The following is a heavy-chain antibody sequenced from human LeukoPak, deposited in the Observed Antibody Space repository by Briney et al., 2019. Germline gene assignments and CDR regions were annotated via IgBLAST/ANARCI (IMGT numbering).Heavy chain of an antibody. CDR1: GGSISSYY. V-gene: IGHV4-59*08. J-gene: IGHJ1*01. CDR2: IYYSGST. CDR3: ARHKFRGYFQH. Sequence: SETLSLTCTVSGGSISSYYWSWIRQPPGKGLEWIGYIYYSGSTNYNPSLKSRVTISVDTSKNQFSLKLSSVTAADTAVYYCARHKFRGYFQHWGQGTLVTVSS. D-gene: IGHD3-10*01.